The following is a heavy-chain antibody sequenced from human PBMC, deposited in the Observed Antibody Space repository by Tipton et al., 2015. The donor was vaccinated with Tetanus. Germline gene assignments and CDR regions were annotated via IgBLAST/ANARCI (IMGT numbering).Heavy chain of an antibody. J-gene: IGHJ6*02. V-gene: IGHV4-59*01. CDR2: FYYSGNT. CDR3: ARDQKSATLSHFFYGLDV. Sequence: TLSLTCTVSGDSISGYYWNWIRQPPGKGLEWIGYFYYSGNTDYNPSLKSRVTISVDTSRKQFSLRLSSVTAADTAVYYCARDQKSATLSHFFYGLDVWGQGTTVTVSS. CDR1: GDSISGYY. D-gene: IGHD2-15*01.